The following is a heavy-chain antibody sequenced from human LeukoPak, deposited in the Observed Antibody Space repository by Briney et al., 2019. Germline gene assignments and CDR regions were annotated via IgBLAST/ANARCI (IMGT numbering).Heavy chain of an antibody. CDR2: INSDGSST. V-gene: IGHV3-74*01. D-gene: IGHD2-15*01. J-gene: IGHJ4*02. CDR1: GFTFSSYW. CDR3: ARVYCSGVSCYNYFDY. Sequence: PGGSLRLSCAASGFTFSSYWMNWVRQAPGKGLVWVSRINSDGSSTSYADSVKGRFTISRDNAKNTLYLQMNSLRAEDTAVYYCARVYCSGVSCYNYFDYWGQGTLVTVSS.